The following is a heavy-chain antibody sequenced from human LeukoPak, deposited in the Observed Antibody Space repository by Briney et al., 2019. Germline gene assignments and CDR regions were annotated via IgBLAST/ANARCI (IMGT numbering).Heavy chain of an antibody. CDR1: GGSISSYY. J-gene: IGHJ6*03. Sequence: PSETLSLTCTVSGGSISSYYWSWIRQPPGKGLEWIGYIYYSGSTNYNPSLKSRVTISVDTSKNQFSLKLSSVTAADTAVYYCASHPRYYYGSGSSRDYMDVWGKGTTVTISS. CDR3: ASHPRYYYGSGSSRDYMDV. D-gene: IGHD3-10*01. V-gene: IGHV4-59*12. CDR2: IYYSGST.